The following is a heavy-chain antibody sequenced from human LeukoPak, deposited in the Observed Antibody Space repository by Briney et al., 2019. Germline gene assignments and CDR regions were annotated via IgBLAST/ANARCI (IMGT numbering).Heavy chain of an antibody. J-gene: IGHJ4*02. Sequence: PSETLSLTCAVYGGSLSGYYWSWIRQPPGKGLEWIGEINHSGSTNYNPSLKSRVTISVDTSKNQFSLKLSSVTAADTAVYYRARGGSGWYYYFDYWGQGTLVTVSS. CDR1: GGSLSGYY. CDR3: ARGGSGWYYYFDY. CDR2: INHSGST. D-gene: IGHD6-19*01. V-gene: IGHV4-34*01.